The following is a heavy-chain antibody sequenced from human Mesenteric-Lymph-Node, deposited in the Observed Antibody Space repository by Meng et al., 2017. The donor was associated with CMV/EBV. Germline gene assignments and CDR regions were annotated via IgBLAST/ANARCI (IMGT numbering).Heavy chain of an antibody. V-gene: IGHV3-23*01. CDR2: IVGSGTST. J-gene: IGHJ4*02. D-gene: IGHD4-11*01. CDR1: GFTFSAYG. Sequence: GESLKISCAASGFTFSAYGMRWVRQPPGKGLEWVSTIVGSGTSTYYADSVKGRFTVSRDNSKNTLYLQMNSLRAEDTAVYYCARDDYSNPFDYWGQGTLVTVSS. CDR3: ARDDYSNPFDY.